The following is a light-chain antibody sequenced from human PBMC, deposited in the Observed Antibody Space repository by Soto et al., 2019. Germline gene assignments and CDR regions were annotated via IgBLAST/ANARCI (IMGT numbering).Light chain of an antibody. CDR2: EVS. CDR3: SSYAGSNIVV. V-gene: IGLV2-8*01. CDR1: SSDVGGYNF. J-gene: IGLJ2*01. Sequence: QSVLTQPPSASGSPGQSVTISCTGTSSDVGGYNFVSWYQQHPGKAPKLMIYEVSERPSGVPDRFSGSKSGNTASLTVSGLQAEDEAYYYCSSYAGSNIVVFGGGTKLTVL.